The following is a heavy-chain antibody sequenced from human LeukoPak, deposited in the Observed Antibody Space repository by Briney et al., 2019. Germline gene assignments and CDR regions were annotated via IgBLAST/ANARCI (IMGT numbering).Heavy chain of an antibody. J-gene: IGHJ5*02. D-gene: IGHD3-10*01. Sequence: PSETLSLTCTVSGASISSYFWSWIRQPPGKGLEWIGYIYYGGSTNYNPSLKSRVTISVDTSKNHFSLKLTSVTAADTAVYYCAREVSTGVRGPNWFDPWGQGTLVTVSS. CDR2: IYYGGST. CDR3: AREVSTGVRGPNWFDP. CDR1: GASISSYF. V-gene: IGHV4-59*01.